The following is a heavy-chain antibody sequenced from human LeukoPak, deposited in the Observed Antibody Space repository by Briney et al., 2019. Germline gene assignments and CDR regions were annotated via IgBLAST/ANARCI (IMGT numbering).Heavy chain of an antibody. V-gene: IGHV4-34*01. CDR3: ARGWNSHPPGY. J-gene: IGHJ4*02. D-gene: IGHD1/OR15-1a*01. Sequence: SETLSLTCAVYGGSFSGYYWSWIRQPPGKGLEWIGEINHSGSTNYNPSLKSRVTISVDTSKKQFSLKLSSVTAADTAVYYCARGWNSHPPGYWGQGTLVTVSS. CDR2: INHSGST. CDR1: GGSFSGYY.